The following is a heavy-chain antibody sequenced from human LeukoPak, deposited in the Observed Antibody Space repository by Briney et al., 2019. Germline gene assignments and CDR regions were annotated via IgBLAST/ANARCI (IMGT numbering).Heavy chain of an antibody. Sequence: GGSLRLSCAASEFTFSSYEMNWVRQAPGKGLEWVSYISSSGSTMYYADSVKGRFTISRDNAKNSLYLQMNSLRAEDTAVYYCARGQRVVAGYYFDYWGQGTLVTVSS. CDR3: ARGQRVVAGYYFDY. J-gene: IGHJ4*02. D-gene: IGHD2-21*01. CDR2: ISSSGSTM. CDR1: EFTFSSYE. V-gene: IGHV3-48*03.